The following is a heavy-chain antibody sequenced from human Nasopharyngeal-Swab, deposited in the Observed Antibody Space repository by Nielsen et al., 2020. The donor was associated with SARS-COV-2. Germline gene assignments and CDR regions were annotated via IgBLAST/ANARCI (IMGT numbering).Heavy chain of an antibody. CDR2: IYYSGST. Sequence: SETLSLTCTVSGGSISGRTYYWGWIRQPPGKGLEWIGSIYYSGSTYYNPSLKSRVTISVDTSKNQFSMKMSSVTAADTAVYYCARTYSSSWYEDWFDPWGQGTLVTVSS. V-gene: IGHV4-39*01. CDR3: ARTYSSSWYEDWFDP. D-gene: IGHD6-13*01. J-gene: IGHJ5*02. CDR1: GGSISGRTYY.